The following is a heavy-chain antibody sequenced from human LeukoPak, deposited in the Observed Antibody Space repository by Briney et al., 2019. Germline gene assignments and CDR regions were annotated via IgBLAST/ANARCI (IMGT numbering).Heavy chain of an antibody. CDR3: AKDLRYCSGGSCYSGFDY. V-gene: IGHV3-30*18. CDR2: ISYDGSNK. CDR1: GFTFSSFV. Sequence: PGGSLRLSCAASGFTFSSFVMHWVRQAPGKGLEWVAVISYDGSNKYYADSVKGRFTISRDNSKNTLYLQMNSLRAEDTAVYYCAKDLRYCSGGSCYSGFDYWGQGTLVTVSS. D-gene: IGHD2-15*01. J-gene: IGHJ4*02.